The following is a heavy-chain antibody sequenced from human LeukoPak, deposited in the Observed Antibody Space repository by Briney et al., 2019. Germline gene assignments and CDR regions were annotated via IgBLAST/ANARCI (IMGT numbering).Heavy chain of an antibody. Sequence: PSETLSLTCAVYGGSFSGYYWSWIRQPPGKGLEWIGEINHSGSTNYNPSLKSRVTISVDTSKNRFSLKLSSVTAADTAVYYCARGLFGYFDYWGQGTLVTVSS. V-gene: IGHV4-34*01. CDR2: INHSGST. J-gene: IGHJ4*02. CDR1: GGSFSGYY. D-gene: IGHD3-10*02. CDR3: ARGLFGYFDY.